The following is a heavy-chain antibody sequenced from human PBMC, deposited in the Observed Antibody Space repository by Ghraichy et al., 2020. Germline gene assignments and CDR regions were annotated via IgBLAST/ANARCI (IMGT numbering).Heavy chain of an antibody. D-gene: IGHD3-10*01. CDR3: ARDDSPYYYGSGSTDY. V-gene: IGHV3-30*04. CDR1: GFTFSSYA. J-gene: IGHJ4*02. CDR2: ISYDGSNK. Sequence: GESLNISCAASGFTFSSYAMHWVRQAPGKGLEWVAVISYDGSNKYYADSVKGRFTISRDNSKNTLYLQMNSLRAEDTAVYYCARDDSPYYYGSGSTDYWGQGTLVTVSS.